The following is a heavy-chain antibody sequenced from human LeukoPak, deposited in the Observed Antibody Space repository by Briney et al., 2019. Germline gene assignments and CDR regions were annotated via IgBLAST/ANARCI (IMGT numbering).Heavy chain of an antibody. J-gene: IGHJ4*02. CDR1: GFTFTSYA. Sequence: GGSLRLSCAASGFTFTSYALNWVRQAPGKGLEWVSAISGRAGSTYHADSVQGRFTISRDNSRNTLYLQMNGLRAEDTAVYFCARDAGIEVTGYYFDYWGRGTLVTASS. CDR3: ARDAGIEVTGYYFDY. D-gene: IGHD3-9*01. CDR2: ISGRAGST. V-gene: IGHV3-23*01.